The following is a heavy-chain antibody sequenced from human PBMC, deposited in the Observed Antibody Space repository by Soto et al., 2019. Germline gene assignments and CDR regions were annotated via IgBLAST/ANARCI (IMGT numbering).Heavy chain of an antibody. CDR2: LSDSGGSI. J-gene: IGHJ4*02. CDR3: AKVSSSWYAGFFDL. Sequence: GGSLILSCTASGFTFSSHAMTWVRQAPGKGLEWVSGLSDSGGSIYYADSVKGRFTISRDNSMNTLYLQMKTLRAEDTAVYYCAKVSSSWYAGFFDLWGQGTLVTSPQ. CDR1: GFTFSSHA. V-gene: IGHV3-23*01. D-gene: IGHD6-13*01.